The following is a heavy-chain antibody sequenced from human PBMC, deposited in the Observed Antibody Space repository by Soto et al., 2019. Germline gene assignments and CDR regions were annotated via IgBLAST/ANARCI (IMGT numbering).Heavy chain of an antibody. V-gene: IGHV1-18*01. Sequence: ASVKVSCKAFGYTFTSYGISWVRQAPGQGLEWMGRISANIGNANYAQKFQGRVTITTDTSTNTAYMELSSLRSEDTAVYYCASPGESRSGYDFDYWGQGTLVTVSS. CDR1: GYTFTSYG. CDR3: ASPGESRSGYDFDY. J-gene: IGHJ4*02. D-gene: IGHD3-3*01. CDR2: ISANIGNA.